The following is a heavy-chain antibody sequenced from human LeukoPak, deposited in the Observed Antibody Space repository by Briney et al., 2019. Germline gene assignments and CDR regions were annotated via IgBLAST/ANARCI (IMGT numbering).Heavy chain of an antibody. D-gene: IGHD2-2*01. CDR1: GFTFSSYS. J-gene: IGHJ4*02. CDR2: ISSSSYI. CDR3: ARGCSSTSCPGNFDY. Sequence: GGSLRLSCAASGFTFSSYSMNWVRQAPGKGLEWVSSISSSSYIYYADSVKGRFTISRDNAKNSLYLQMNSLRAEDTAVYYCARGCSSTSCPGNFDYWGQGTLVTVSS. V-gene: IGHV3-21*01.